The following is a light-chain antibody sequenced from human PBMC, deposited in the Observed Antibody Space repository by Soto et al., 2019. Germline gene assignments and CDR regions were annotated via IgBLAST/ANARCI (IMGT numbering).Light chain of an antibody. CDR3: AAWDDSLSAVV. CDR2: VSS. CDR1: SSNIGSNT. V-gene: IGLV1-44*01. J-gene: IGLJ3*02. Sequence: QSVLTQPPSASGTPGQRVTISCSGSSSNIGSNTVNWFQQLPGTAPKLLIYVSSQRPSGVPDRFSGSKSGTSASLAISGHQSEDEADYYCAAWDDSLSAVVFGGGTKLTVL.